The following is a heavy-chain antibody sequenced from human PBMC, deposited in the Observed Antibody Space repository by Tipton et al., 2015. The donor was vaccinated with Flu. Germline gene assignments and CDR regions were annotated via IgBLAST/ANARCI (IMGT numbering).Heavy chain of an antibody. V-gene: IGHV4-61*02. Sequence: TLSLTCSVSGDSIGSDYYWGWIRQPAGKGLEWIGRIYASGSTNYNPSPKSRVTLSVDTSKNQFSLNLSSVTAADTAVYYCARGRNWFDPWGQGILVTVSS. CDR3: ARGRNWFDP. J-gene: IGHJ5*02. CDR1: GDSIGSDYY. CDR2: IYASGST.